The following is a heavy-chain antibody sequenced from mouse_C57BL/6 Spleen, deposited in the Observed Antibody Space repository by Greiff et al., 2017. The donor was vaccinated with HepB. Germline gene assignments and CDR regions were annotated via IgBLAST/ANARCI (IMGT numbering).Heavy chain of an antibody. D-gene: IGHD2-4*01. V-gene: IGHV5-16*01. CDR3: ARAPDYADYYAMDY. CDR1: GFTFSDYY. Sequence: EVKLVESEGGLVQPGSSMKLSCTASGFTFSDYYMAWVRQVPEKGLEWVANINYDGSSTYYLDSLKSRFIISRDNAKNILYLQMSSLKSEDTATYYCARAPDYADYYAMDYWGQGTSVTVSS. J-gene: IGHJ4*01. CDR2: INYDGSST.